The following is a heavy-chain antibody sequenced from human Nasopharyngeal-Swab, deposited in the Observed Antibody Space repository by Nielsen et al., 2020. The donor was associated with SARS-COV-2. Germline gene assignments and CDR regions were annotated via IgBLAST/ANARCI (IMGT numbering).Heavy chain of an antibody. Sequence: WIRQSPGKGLEWVSGVSGSGGTTKYADSVKGRFTISRDNSKNKLYLQMYSLRVEDTAVYYCAKDRYCSGGACYFSGFDYWGPGTLVTVSS. V-gene: IGHV3-23*01. D-gene: IGHD2-15*01. CDR3: AKDRYCSGGACYFSGFDY. J-gene: IGHJ4*02. CDR2: VSGSGGTT.